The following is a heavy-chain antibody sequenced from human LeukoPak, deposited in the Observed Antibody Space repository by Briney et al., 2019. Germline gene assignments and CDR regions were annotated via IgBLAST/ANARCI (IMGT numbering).Heavy chain of an antibody. CDR2: IYYSGST. V-gene: IGHV4-59*12. J-gene: IGHJ4*02. CDR1: GGSISSYY. Sequence: SETLSLTCTVSGGSISSYYWSWIRQPPGKGLEWIGSIYYSGSTYNNPPLKSRVTISVDTAKSQFSLRLTSMTAADTAVYYCARDVAGNTFDYWGQGTLVTVSS. D-gene: IGHD5-12*01. CDR3: ARDVAGNTFDY.